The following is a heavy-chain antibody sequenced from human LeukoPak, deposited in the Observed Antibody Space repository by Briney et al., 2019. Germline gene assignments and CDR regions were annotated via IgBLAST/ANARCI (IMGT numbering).Heavy chain of an antibody. J-gene: IGHJ4*02. CDR1: GYSISSGYY. Sequence: ASETLSLTCAVSGYSISSGYYWGWIRQPPGKGLEWIGSIYHTGSTYYNPSLQSRVTISLDSPKNQFSLKLTSVTAADTAVYYWPGGGTAVVMALTYYFDPWGQGTPVTVPS. V-gene: IGHV4-38-2*01. CDR3: PGGGTAVVMALTYYFDP. CDR2: IYHTGST. D-gene: IGHD3-22*01.